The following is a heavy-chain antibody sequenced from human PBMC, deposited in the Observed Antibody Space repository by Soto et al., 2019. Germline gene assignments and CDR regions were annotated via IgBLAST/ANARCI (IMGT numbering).Heavy chain of an antibody. Sequence: SETLSLTCAVYGGSFSGYYWSWIRQPPGKGLEWIGEINHSGSTNYNPSLKSRVTISVDTSKNQFPLKLSSVTAADTAVYYCARGIAAAGRASGNWFDPWGQGTLVTVSS. CDR2: INHSGST. CDR3: ARGIAAAGRASGNWFDP. J-gene: IGHJ5*02. CDR1: GGSFSGYY. V-gene: IGHV4-34*01. D-gene: IGHD6-13*01.